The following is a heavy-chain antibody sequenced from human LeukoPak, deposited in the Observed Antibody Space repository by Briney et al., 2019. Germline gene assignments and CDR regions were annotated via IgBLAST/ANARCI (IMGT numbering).Heavy chain of an antibody. J-gene: IGHJ4*02. V-gene: IGHV3-74*01. CDR3: ARGIYRDAFDI. CDR2: INRDGSST. CDR1: GIIFSNYW. D-gene: IGHD3-16*01. Sequence: PGGSLRLSCAASGIIFSNYWMHWVRQAPGKGLVWVSRINRDGSSTSYADSVKGRFTISRDNAKNTLYLQMNSLRAEDTAVYYCARGIYRDAFDIWGQGTLVTVSS.